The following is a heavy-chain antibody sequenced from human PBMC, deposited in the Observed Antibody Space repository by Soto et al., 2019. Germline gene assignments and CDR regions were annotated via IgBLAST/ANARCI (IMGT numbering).Heavy chain of an antibody. CDR2: IIPIFGTA. V-gene: IGHV1-69*06. CDR1: GGTFSSYA. Sequence: ASVKVSCKASGGTFSSYAISWVRQAPGQGLEWMGGIIPIFGTANYAQKFQGRVTITADKSTSTAYMELSSLRSEDTAVYYCARVPLVPAAISFHWYFDLWGRGTLVTVSS. CDR3: ARVPLVPAAISFHWYFDL. D-gene: IGHD2-2*02. J-gene: IGHJ2*01.